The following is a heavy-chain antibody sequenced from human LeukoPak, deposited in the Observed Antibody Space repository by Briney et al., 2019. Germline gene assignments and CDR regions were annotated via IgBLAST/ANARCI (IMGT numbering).Heavy chain of an antibody. D-gene: IGHD2-15*01. CDR3: ARARGPPRDYYYYYMDV. CDR1: GYTFTSYG. V-gene: IGHV1-18*01. J-gene: IGHJ6*03. CDR2: ISAYNGNT. Sequence: GASVKVSCKASGYTFTSYGISWVRQAPGQELEWMGWISAYNGNTNYAQKLQGRVTMTTDTSTSTAYMELRSLRSDDTAVYYCARARGPPRDYYYYYMDVWGKGTTVTISS.